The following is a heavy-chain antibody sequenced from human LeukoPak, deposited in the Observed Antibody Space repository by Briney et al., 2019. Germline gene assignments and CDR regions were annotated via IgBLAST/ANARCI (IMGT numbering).Heavy chain of an antibody. Sequence: PSETLSLTCAVYGESFKDYYWNWIRQPPGKGLEWIGEINHSGSSNYNPSLKSRVTISVDTSKNQFSLKLRSVTAADTAVYYCARLCGNYQNYFDHWGQGTLVTVSS. J-gene: IGHJ4*02. CDR3: ARLCGNYQNYFDH. CDR2: INHSGSS. CDR1: GESFKDYY. D-gene: IGHD1-26*01. V-gene: IGHV4-34*01.